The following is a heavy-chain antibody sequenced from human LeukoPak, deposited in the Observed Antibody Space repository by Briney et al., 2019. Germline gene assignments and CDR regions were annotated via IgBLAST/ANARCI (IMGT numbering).Heavy chain of an antibody. CDR2: ISSSSSYI. Sequence: GGSLRLSCAASGFTFSSYRMNWVRQAPGKGLEWVSSISSSSSYIYYADSVKGRFTISRDNAKNSLYLQMNSLRAEDTAVYYCARARYSGYDCFDYWGQGTLVTVSS. D-gene: IGHD5-12*01. V-gene: IGHV3-21*01. J-gene: IGHJ4*02. CDR1: GFTFSSYR. CDR3: ARARYSGYDCFDY.